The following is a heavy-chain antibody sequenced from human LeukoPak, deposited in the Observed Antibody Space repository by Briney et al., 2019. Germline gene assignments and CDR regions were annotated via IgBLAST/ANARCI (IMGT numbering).Heavy chain of an antibody. V-gene: IGHV3-64D*09. CDR3: VRVSGSYGY. CDR2: ISTNGVSA. CDR1: GFTFSSYG. D-gene: IGHD1-26*01. J-gene: IGHJ4*02. Sequence: GRSLRLSCAASGFTFSSYGMHWVRQAPGKGLEYVSAISTNGVSAYYADSVKGRFTISRDNSKNTLYLQMSSLRAEDTAVYYCVRVSGSYGYWGQGTLVTVSS.